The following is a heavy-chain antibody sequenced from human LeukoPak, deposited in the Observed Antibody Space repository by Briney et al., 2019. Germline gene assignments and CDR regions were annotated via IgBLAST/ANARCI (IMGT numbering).Heavy chain of an antibody. J-gene: IGHJ4*02. Sequence: ASVKVSCTPSGYTFTSYAISWLRQAPGQGLEWMGWISTYSGNTNYAQKLQGRITMTIETSTSTAYMELRSLRSDDTAVYYCARGGSRVVTYGNFDYWGQGTLVTVSS. CDR3: ARGGSRVVTYGNFDY. V-gene: IGHV1-18*01. CDR2: ISTYSGNT. D-gene: IGHD2-21*02. CDR1: GYTFTSYA.